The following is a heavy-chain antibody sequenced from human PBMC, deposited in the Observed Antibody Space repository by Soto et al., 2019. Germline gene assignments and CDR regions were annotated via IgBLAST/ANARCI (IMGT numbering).Heavy chain of an antibody. CDR1: GGTFSSYT. J-gene: IGHJ4*02. D-gene: IGHD3-22*01. Sequence: GASVKVSCKASGGTFSSYTISWVRQAPGQGLEWMGRIIPILGIANYAQKLQGRVTMTTDTSTSTAYMELRSLRSDDTAVYYCARVDSSGYYSFDYWGQGTLVTVSS. CDR2: IIPILGIA. CDR3: ARVDSSGYYSFDY. V-gene: IGHV1-69*02.